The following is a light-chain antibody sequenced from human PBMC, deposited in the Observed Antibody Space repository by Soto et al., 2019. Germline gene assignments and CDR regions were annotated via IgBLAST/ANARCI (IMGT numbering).Light chain of an antibody. CDR3: KYHAGRPTIT. Sequence: IQLTQSPSSLSASVGETVTITCRASQDIDNSLNWYQHKPGQAPKLLVYAVSFLETGVPSRFGGRGSATVFSVTIISLQSDDFAAYYCKYHAGRPTITFGQGTRLDSK. V-gene: IGKV1-33*01. J-gene: IGKJ5*01. CDR1: QDIDNS. CDR2: AVS.